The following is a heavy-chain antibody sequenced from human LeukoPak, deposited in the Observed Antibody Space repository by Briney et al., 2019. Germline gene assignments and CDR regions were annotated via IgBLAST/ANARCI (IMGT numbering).Heavy chain of an antibody. J-gene: IGHJ6*03. CDR3: AKNSGDYSYYYYSFMDV. CDR1: GFTFKNYG. Sequence: GGSLRLSCVASGFTFKNYGMHWVRQTPGKGLEWVTFIRYDGNNEYYADSVKGRFTISRDNSKSTLYLQMNSLRAEDTAVYYCAKNSGDYSYYYYSFMDVWGKGTTVTISS. D-gene: IGHD4-17*01. CDR2: IRYDGNNE. V-gene: IGHV3-30*02.